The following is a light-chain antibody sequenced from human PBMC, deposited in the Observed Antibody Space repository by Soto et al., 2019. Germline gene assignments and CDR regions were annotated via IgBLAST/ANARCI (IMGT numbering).Light chain of an antibody. V-gene: IGKV3-20*01. J-gene: IGKJ1*01. CDR2: GAS. Sequence: EIVLTQSPATLSLSPGERATLSCRASQSVSNYLAWYQQKPGQAPRLLIYGASTRATGIPDRFSGSGSGTDFTLTISRLESEDSAVYYCQQYGSSPTWTFGQGTKVDI. CDR1: QSVSNY. CDR3: QQYGSSPTWT.